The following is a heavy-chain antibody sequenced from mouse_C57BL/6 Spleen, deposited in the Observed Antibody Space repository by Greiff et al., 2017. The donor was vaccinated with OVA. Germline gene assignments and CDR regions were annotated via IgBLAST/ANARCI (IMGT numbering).Heavy chain of an antibody. J-gene: IGHJ2*01. V-gene: IGHV5-6*01. CDR3: ARLDDGGNFDY. CDR2: ISSGGSYT. D-gene: IGHD2-12*01. CDR1: GFTFSSYG. Sequence: EVHLVESGGDLVKPGGSLKLSCAASGFTFSSYGMSWVRQTPDKRLEWVATISSGGSYTYYPDSVKGRFTISRDNAKNTLYLQMSSLKSEDTAMYYCARLDDGGNFDYWGQGTTLTVSS.